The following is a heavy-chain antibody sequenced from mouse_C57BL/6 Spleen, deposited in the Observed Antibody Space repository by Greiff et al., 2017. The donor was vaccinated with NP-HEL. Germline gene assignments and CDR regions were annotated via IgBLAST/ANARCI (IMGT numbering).Heavy chain of an antibody. D-gene: IGHD1-1*01. V-gene: IGHV1-58*01. J-gene: IGHJ2*01. CDR1: GYTFTSYG. Sequence: EVKLQESGAELVRPGSSVKMSCKTSGYTFTSYGINWVKQRPGQGLEWIGYIYIGYGYTEYTEKFKGKATLTSDTSSSTAYMQLSSLTSEDSAIYFCARTTTVVARDYGGQGTTLTVSS. CDR3: ARTTTVVARDY. CDR2: IYIGYGYT.